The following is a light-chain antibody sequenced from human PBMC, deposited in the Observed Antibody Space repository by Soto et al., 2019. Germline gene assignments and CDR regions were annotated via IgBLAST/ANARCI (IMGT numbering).Light chain of an antibody. J-gene: IGKJ4*01. CDR3: QHYDNLPLT. V-gene: IGKV1-33*01. Sequence: DIQMTQSPSSLSASVGDRVTITCQASQDLSNYLNWYQQTPGKAPKLLIYDPSNLETGVPSRFSGSGSGTYFTLTISNMQPEDIATYYWQHYDNLPLTFGGGTKVEIK. CDR2: DPS. CDR1: QDLSNY.